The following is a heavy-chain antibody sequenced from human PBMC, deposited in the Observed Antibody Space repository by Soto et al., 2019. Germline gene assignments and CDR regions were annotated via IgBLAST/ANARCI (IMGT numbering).Heavy chain of an antibody. V-gene: IGHV4-39*01. CDR1: GDSINSDKYY. D-gene: IGHD3-9*01. Sequence: QLQLQESGPGLVKPSETLSLTCSVSGDSINSDKYYWGWIRQPPGKGLEWIGSSYYRGNTYYNPSLQTRVTISLDKSNSQFSLKLNSVTAADSAVYFCARLEGLATISYYFDFWGQGALVTVSS. CDR3: ARLEGLATISYYFDF. J-gene: IGHJ4*02. CDR2: SYYRGNT.